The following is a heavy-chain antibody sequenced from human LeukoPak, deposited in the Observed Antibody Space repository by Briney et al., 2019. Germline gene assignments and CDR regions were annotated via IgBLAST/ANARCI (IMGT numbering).Heavy chain of an antibody. CDR1: GGSISSGGYS. CDR3: ARVNCGGDCYPDYYYYYGMDV. Sequence: SETLSLTCAVSGGSISSGGYSWSWIRQPPGKGLEWIVYIYHSGSTYYNPSLKSRVTISVDRSKNQFSLKLSSVTAADTAVYYCARVNCGGDCYPDYYYYYGMDVWAKGPRSPSP. D-gene: IGHD2-21*02. J-gene: IGHJ6*02. CDR2: IYHSGST. V-gene: IGHV4-30-2*01.